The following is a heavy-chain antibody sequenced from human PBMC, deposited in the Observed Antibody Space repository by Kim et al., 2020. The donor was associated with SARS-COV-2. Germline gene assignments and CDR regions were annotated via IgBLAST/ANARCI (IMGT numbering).Heavy chain of an antibody. Sequence: GGSLRLSCAASGFTFSSYAMSWVRQAPGKGLEWVSAISGSGGSTYYADSVKGRFTISRDNSKNTLYLQMNSLRAEDTAVYYCAKSSYSSSWYRSLVDYWGQGTLVTVSS. CDR2: ISGSGGST. D-gene: IGHD6-13*01. CDR3: AKSSYSSSWYRSLVDY. CDR1: GFTFSSYA. J-gene: IGHJ4*02. V-gene: IGHV3-23*01.